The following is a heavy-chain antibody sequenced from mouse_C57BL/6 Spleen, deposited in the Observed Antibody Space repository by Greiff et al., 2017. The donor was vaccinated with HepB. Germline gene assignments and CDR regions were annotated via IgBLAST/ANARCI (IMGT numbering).Heavy chain of an antibody. CDR1: GFSFNTYA. V-gene: IGHV10-1*01. D-gene: IGHD4-1*01. CDR2: IRSKSNNYAT. Sequence: EVQRVESGGGLVQPKGSLKLSCAASGFSFNTYAMNWVRQAPGKGLEWVARIRSKSNNYATYYADSVKDRFTISRDDSESMLYLQMNNLKTEDTAMYDSVRQLGAMDYWGQGTSVTVSS. J-gene: IGHJ4*01. CDR3: VRQLGAMDY.